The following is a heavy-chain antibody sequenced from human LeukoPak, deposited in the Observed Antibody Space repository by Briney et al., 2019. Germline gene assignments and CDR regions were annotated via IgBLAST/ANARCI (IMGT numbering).Heavy chain of an antibody. Sequence: GESLKISCKGSGYSFTSYWIGWVRQMPGKGLEWVGIIYPGDSDTRYSPSFQGQVTISADKSISTAYLQWSSLKASDTAMYYCARMVDTSMVSPRYWYFDLWGRGTLVTVSS. J-gene: IGHJ2*01. CDR1: GYSFTSYW. V-gene: IGHV5-51*01. CDR2: IYPGDSDT. D-gene: IGHD5-18*01. CDR3: ARMVDTSMVSPRYWYFDL.